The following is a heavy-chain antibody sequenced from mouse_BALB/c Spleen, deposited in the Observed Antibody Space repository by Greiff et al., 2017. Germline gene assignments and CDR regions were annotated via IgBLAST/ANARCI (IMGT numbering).Heavy chain of an antibody. Sequence: EVHLVESGGGLVQPGGSRKLSCAASGFTFSSFGMHWVRQAPEKGLEWVAYISSGSSTIYYADTVKGRFTISRDNPTNTLFLQMTSLRSEDTAMYYCARCGGSSHYYAMDYWGQGTSVTVSS. V-gene: IGHV5-17*02. CDR1: GFTFSSFG. D-gene: IGHD1-1*01. J-gene: IGHJ4*01. CDR3: ARCGGSSHYYAMDY. CDR2: ISSGSSTI.